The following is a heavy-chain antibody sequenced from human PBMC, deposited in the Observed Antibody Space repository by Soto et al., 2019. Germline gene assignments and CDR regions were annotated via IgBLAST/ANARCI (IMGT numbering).Heavy chain of an antibody. D-gene: IGHD6-19*01. CDR1: GYTFTGYY. CDR3: ARVKELQWPSSDWFDP. CDR2: INPNSGGT. V-gene: IGHV1-2*02. J-gene: IGHJ5*02. Sequence: GASVKVSCKASGYTFTGYYMHWVRQAPGQGLEWMGWINPNSGGTNYAQKFQGRVTMTRDTSISTAYMELSRLRSDDTAVYYCARVKELQWPSSDWFDPWGQGTLVTVSS.